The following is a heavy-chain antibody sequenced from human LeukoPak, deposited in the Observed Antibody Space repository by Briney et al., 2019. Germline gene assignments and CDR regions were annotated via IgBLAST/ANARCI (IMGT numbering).Heavy chain of an antibody. D-gene: IGHD1-26*01. CDR1: GFTFSDYA. V-gene: IGHV3-49*04. J-gene: IGHJ3*02. CDR2: ISSKAYGGTT. Sequence: GGSLRLSCTASGFTFSDYAMSWVRQAPGKGLEWVGFISSKAYGGTTEYAASVEGRFTISRDDSKSIAYLQMNSLKTEDTAVYYCAREKVGATRGGAFDIWGQGPMVTVSS. CDR3: AREKVGATRGGAFDI.